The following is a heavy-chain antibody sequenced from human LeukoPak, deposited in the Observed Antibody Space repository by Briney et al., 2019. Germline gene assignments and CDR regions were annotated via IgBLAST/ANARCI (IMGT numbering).Heavy chain of an antibody. J-gene: IGHJ4*02. Sequence: ASVKVSCKASGYTFSTYAMNWVRQAPGQGLEWMGWINTNTGNPTYGQGLTGRFVFSLDTSVSTAYLQISSLKAEDTAVYYCARSSSYDFWSGYTGLYYFDYWGQGTLVTVSS. CDR3: ARSSSYDFWSGYTGLYYFDY. CDR2: INTNTGNP. V-gene: IGHV7-4-1*02. D-gene: IGHD3-3*01. CDR1: GYTFSTYA.